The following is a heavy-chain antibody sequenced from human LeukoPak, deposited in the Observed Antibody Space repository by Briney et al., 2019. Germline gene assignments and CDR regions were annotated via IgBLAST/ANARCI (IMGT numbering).Heavy chain of an antibody. CDR1: GFTFSRYA. J-gene: IGHJ4*02. Sequence: GSXRLSCXASGFTFSRYAMRWVRQAPGKGLEWVSAFSGTGGRTYYADSGKGRFTISRDNSKNTLYLQMNSLRVGDTAVYYCVGAYWGQGTLVTVSS. CDR3: VGAY. V-gene: IGHV3-23*01. D-gene: IGHD3-3*01. CDR2: FSGTGGRT.